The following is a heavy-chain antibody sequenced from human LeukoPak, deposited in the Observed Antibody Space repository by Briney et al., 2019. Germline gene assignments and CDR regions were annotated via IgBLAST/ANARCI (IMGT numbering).Heavy chain of an antibody. CDR2: ISDSGGRT. V-gene: IGHV3-23*01. D-gene: IGHD2-15*01. J-gene: IGHJ5*02. Sequence: GGSLRLSCAASGFTFSNYAMSWVRQAPGKGLEWVSTISDSGGRTYYADSVKGRFTVSRDNSKNTLYLQMNSLRAEDTAVYYCAKAGVVVAASNWFDPWGQGTLVAVSS. CDR3: AKAGVVVAASNWFDP. CDR1: GFTFSNYA.